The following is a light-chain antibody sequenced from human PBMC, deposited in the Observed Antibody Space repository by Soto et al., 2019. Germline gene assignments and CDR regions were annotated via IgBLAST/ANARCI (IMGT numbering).Light chain of an antibody. Sequence: QSVLTQPASVSGSPGQSITISCTGTSSDAGGYNYVSWYQQHPGKAPKLMIYEVSNRPSGVSNRFSGSKSGNTASLTISGLQAEDEADYYGTSYTSSITYVFGTGTKVTAL. CDR1: SSDAGGYNY. V-gene: IGLV2-14*01. CDR3: TSYTSSITYV. CDR2: EVS. J-gene: IGLJ1*01.